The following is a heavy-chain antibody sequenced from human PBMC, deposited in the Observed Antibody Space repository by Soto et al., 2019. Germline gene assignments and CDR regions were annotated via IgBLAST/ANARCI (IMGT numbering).Heavy chain of an antibody. CDR3: AKDWDSSSRGGYYFDY. V-gene: IGHV3-9*01. D-gene: IGHD6-6*01. CDR2: ISWNSGSI. J-gene: IGHJ4*02. CDR1: GFTFDDYA. Sequence: GGSLRLSCAASGFTFDDYAMHWVRQAPGKGLEWVSGISWNSGSIGYADSVKGRFTISRDNAKNSLYLQMNSLRAEDTALYYCAKDWDSSSRGGYYFDYWGQGTLVTVSS.